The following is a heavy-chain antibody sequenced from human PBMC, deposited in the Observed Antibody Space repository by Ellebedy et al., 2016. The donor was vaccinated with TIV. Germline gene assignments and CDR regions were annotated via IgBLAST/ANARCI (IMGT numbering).Heavy chain of an antibody. CDR3: ARAAIVVAGYAAFDL. D-gene: IGHD6-19*01. Sequence: MPSETLSLTCTFPGGSINNYYWNWIRQTPGKGLEWIAYIRSTGGTNYSPSLQSRVTISLDTSKSQFSLQLTSVTAADTAVYYCARAAIVVAGYAAFDLWGQGTLVTVSS. J-gene: IGHJ3*01. CDR1: GGSINNYY. CDR2: IRSTGGT. V-gene: IGHV4-59*01.